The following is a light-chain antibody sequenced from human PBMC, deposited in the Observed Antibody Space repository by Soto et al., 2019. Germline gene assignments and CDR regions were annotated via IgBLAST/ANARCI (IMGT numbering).Light chain of an antibody. Sequence: DIQMTQSPSSLSASVGDRVTITCRASQSISSYLNWYQQKPGKAPKRLIYSVSSLQSGVPSRFRGSGSGTDFTLTISSLQPEDFATYYCQQSFSIQGTFGQGTK. CDR3: QQSFSIQGT. J-gene: IGKJ1*01. CDR2: SVS. CDR1: QSISSY. V-gene: IGKV1-39*01.